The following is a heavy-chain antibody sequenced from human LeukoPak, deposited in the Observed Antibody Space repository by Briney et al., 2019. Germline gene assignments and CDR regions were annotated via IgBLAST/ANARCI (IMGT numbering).Heavy chain of an antibody. CDR3: ARHALRGYSYGYGRGLDY. Sequence: SQTLSLTCSVSGDSPSSGNYYWSWIRQPPGKGLEWIGEISHSGSTKYNPSLKSRVTISVDTSKNQFSLKLSSVTAADTAVYYCARHALRGYSYGYGRGLDYWGQGTLVTVSS. V-gene: IGHV4-39*01. J-gene: IGHJ4*02. CDR1: GDSPSSGNYY. CDR2: ISHSGST. D-gene: IGHD5-18*01.